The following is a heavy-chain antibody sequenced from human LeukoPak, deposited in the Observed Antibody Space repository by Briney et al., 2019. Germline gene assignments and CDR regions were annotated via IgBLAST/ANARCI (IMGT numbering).Heavy chain of an antibody. D-gene: IGHD3-3*01. CDR2: FDPEDGET. CDR1: GYTLTELS. J-gene: IGHJ1*01. V-gene: IGHV1-24*01. CDR3: ATKGFYDFWSGYYKYFQH. Sequence: ASAKVSCKVSGYTLTELSMHWVRQAPRKGLEWMVGFDPEDGETIYAQKFQGRVTMTEDTSTDTAYMELSSLRSEDTAVYYCATKGFYDFWSGYYKYFQHWGQGTLVTVSS.